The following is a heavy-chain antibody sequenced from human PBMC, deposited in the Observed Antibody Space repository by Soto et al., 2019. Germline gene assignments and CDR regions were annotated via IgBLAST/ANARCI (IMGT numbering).Heavy chain of an antibody. CDR3: ATAPIVAGLPLWYFDF. CDR2: ITPLFGTT. CDR1: RGPFSNNG. Sequence: QVQLVQSGAEVKKPGSSVKVSCKASRGPFSNNGISWVRQAPVQGLEWMGGITPLFGTTDYAERFQGRVTITADETAGTAYMEMSSLKSQDTAVYYSATAPIVAGLPLWYFDFWGQGTMVTVSS. J-gene: IGHJ4*02. D-gene: IGHD2-21*01. V-gene: IGHV1-69*01.